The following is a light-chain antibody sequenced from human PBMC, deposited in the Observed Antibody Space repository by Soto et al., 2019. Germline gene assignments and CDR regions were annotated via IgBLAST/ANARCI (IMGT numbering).Light chain of an antibody. CDR2: DTS. Sequence: EVVLTQSPATLSLSPGERATLSCRASQSISSFLAWYQQKPGQVPRLLIYDTSNRATGIPARLSGSGSGTDFTLTISRLEPEDSAVYYCQQYGTSPRFGQGTRLEIK. J-gene: IGKJ5*01. CDR3: QQYGTSPR. CDR1: QSISSF. V-gene: IGKV3-11*01.